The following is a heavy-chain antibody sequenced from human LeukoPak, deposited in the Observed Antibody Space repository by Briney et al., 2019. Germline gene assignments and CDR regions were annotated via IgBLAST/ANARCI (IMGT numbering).Heavy chain of an antibody. D-gene: IGHD2-2*01. CDR1: GGSISSGSYY. Sequence: SETLSLTCTVSGGSISSGSYYWSWIRQPAGKGLEWIGRIYTSGSTNYNPSLKSRVTISVDTSKNQFSLKLSSVTAADTAVYYCARDLPRYCSSTSCGVWFDPWGQGTLVTVSS. CDR3: ARDLPRYCSSTSCGVWFDP. CDR2: IYTSGST. V-gene: IGHV4-61*02. J-gene: IGHJ5*02.